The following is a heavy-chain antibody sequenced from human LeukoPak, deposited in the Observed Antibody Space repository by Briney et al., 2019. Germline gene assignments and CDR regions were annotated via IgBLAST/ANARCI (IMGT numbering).Heavy chain of an antibody. CDR3: ARIGPGYCSSTSCQLGAPEDY. Sequence: ASVTVSCKASGYTFTSYAMHWVRQAPGQRLEWMGWINAGNGNTKYSQKFQGRVTITRDTSASTAYMELSSLRSEDTAVYYCARIGPGYCSSTSCQLGAPEDYGGQGTLVTVSS. V-gene: IGHV1-3*01. CDR2: INAGNGNT. CDR1: GYTFTSYA. J-gene: IGHJ4*02. D-gene: IGHD2-2*01.